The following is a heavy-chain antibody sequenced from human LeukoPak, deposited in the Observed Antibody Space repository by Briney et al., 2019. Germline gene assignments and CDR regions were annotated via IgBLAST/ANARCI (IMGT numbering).Heavy chain of an antibody. D-gene: IGHD3-22*01. CDR1: GYTFTSYY. Sequence: ASVKVSCKASGYTFTSYYMHWVRQASGQGLEWMGIINPSGGSTSYAQKFQGRVTMTRDTSTSTVYMELSSLRSEDTAVYYCARTPFYYYDSSGQDAFDIWGQGTMVTVSS. CDR3: ARTPFYYYDSSGQDAFDI. J-gene: IGHJ3*02. CDR2: INPSGGST. V-gene: IGHV1-46*01.